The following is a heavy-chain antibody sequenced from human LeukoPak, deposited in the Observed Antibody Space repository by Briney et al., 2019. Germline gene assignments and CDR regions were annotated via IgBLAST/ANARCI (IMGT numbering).Heavy chain of an antibody. CDR1: GGSIYSYY. J-gene: IGHJ4*02. CDR2: IYDSGST. Sequence: PSETLSLTCTVSGGSIYSYYWTWIRQSPGKGLEWIGYIYDSGSTNCNPSLKSRLTLSVDVSKNQFSLKLSSVTAADTAVYYCARGAYSGYSFDYWGQGTLVTVSS. D-gene: IGHD5-12*01. V-gene: IGHV4-59*01. CDR3: ARGAYSGYSFDY.